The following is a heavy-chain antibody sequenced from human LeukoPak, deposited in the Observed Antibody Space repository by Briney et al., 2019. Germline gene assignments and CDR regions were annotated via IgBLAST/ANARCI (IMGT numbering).Heavy chain of an antibody. CDR2: ISGSGGST. J-gene: IGHJ4*02. CDR1: GFTFSSYA. D-gene: IGHD6-13*01. CDR3: AGYSSSWYGLNFDY. V-gene: IGHV3-23*01. Sequence: GGSLRLSCAASGFTFSSYAMSWVRQAPGKGLEWVSAISGSGGSTYYADSVKGRFTISRDNSKNTLYLQMNSLRAEGTAVYYCAGYSSSWYGLNFDYWGQGTLVTVSS.